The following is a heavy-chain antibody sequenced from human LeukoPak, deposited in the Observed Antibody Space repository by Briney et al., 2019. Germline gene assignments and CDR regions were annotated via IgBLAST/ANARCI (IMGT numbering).Heavy chain of an antibody. V-gene: IGHV4-34*01. CDR2: INQSGRT. CDR3: ARARESGSGSLPLDY. CDR1: DDSFSGYY. Sequence: AHTLSLTCAVSDDSFSGYYRRWIRHPPGKSPEWTGEINQSGRTNYKPCLKSRVTISADTSKNQFSLKLSSVTAAATAVYYCARARESGSGSLPLDYWGQGTLVTVSS. J-gene: IGHJ4*02. D-gene: IGHD3-10*01.